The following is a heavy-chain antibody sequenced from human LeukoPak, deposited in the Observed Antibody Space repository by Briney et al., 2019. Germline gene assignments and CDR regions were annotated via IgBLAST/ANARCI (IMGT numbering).Heavy chain of an antibody. J-gene: IGHJ4*02. CDR3: ARVRTEWLRGSYFDY. Sequence: SETLSLTCAVYGGSFSGYYWSWIRQPPGKGLEWIGEINHSGSTNYNPSLKSRVTISVDTSKNQFSLKLSSVTAADTAVYYCARVRTEWLRGSYFDYWGQGTLVTVSS. CDR2: INHSGST. V-gene: IGHV4-34*01. D-gene: IGHD5-12*01. CDR1: GGSFSGYY.